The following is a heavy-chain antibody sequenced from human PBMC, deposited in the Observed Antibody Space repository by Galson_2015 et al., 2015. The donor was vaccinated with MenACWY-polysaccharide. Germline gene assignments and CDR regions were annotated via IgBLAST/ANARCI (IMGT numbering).Heavy chain of an antibody. J-gene: IGHJ4*02. Sequence: SLRLSCATSGFTLSNAWMSWVRHAPGKGLEWVGRIKSKYNGGTTDYAAPVKGRFSISRDDSQSTAYLQMNSLRTDDTGIYYCTTWGRDVYWGQGTVVTVSP. D-gene: IGHD3-10*01. CDR3: TTWGRDVY. CDR1: GFTLSNAW. CDR2: IKSKYNGGTT. V-gene: IGHV3-15*01.